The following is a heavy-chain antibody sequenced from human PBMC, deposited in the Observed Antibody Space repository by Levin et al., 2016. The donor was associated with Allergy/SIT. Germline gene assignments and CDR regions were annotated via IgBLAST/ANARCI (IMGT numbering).Heavy chain of an antibody. V-gene: IGHV3-48*03. Sequence: GGSLRLSCAASGFTFSSFGMIWVRQAPGKGLECISYISNSGTAIYYADSVRGRFTISRDNAKNSLYLQMNSLRDEDTAIYYCAGGYRSGSFRGWGQGTQVTVSS. CDR2: ISNSGTAI. CDR3: AGGYRSGSFRG. D-gene: IGHD3-10*01. J-gene: IGHJ4*02. CDR1: GFTFSSFG.